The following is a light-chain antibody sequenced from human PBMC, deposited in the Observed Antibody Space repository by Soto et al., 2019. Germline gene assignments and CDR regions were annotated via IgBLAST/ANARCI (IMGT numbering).Light chain of an antibody. CDR2: SNN. CDR1: SSNIGSNT. J-gene: IGLJ2*01. V-gene: IGLV1-44*01. CDR3: AAWDDSLNGVV. Sequence: QSVLTQPPSASGTPGQRVTISCSGSSSNIGSNTVNWYQQLPGTAPKLLIYSNNQRPSGVPDRFSGSKSGTSASLAISALQSEAEADYYCAAWDDSLNGVVFGGGTKLTVL.